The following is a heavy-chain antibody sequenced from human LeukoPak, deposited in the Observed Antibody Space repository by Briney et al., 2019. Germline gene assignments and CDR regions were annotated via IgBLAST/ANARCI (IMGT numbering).Heavy chain of an antibody. D-gene: IGHD1-1*01. CDR1: GDSISPYY. Sequence: PSETLSLTCTVSGDSISPYYWGWIRQPPGKGLEWIGYIYYSGDTTYNPSLKSRVTMSVDTSKNQFYLKLSSVTAADTAVYYCARDKQPGDYWGQGALVTVSS. CDR3: ARDKQPGDY. V-gene: IGHV4-59*01. J-gene: IGHJ4*02. CDR2: IYYSGDT.